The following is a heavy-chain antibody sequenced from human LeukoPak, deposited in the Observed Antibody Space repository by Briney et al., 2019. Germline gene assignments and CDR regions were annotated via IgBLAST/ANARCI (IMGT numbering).Heavy chain of an antibody. CDR2: IYYSGST. D-gene: IGHD6-13*01. CDR1: GGSISSGDYY. J-gene: IGHJ5*02. CDR3: ATFGIAAAGSWRFDP. V-gene: IGHV4-31*03. Sequence: SETLSLTCTVSGGSISSGDYYWSWIRQPPGKGLEWIGYIYYSGSTYYNPSLKSRVTISVDTSKNQFSLKLSSVTAADTAVYYCATFGIAAAGSWRFDPWGQGTLVTVSS.